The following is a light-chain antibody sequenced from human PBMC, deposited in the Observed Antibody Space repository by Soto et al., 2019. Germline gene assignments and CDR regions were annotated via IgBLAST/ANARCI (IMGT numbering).Light chain of an antibody. CDR2: GAS. CDR1: QTVSSHY. CDR3: QQYVNSPYT. J-gene: IGKJ2*01. V-gene: IGKV3-20*01. Sequence: EIVLTQSPGTLSLSPGERATLSCRASQTVSSHYLAWYQQKPGQAPSLLIYGASSRATGIPDRFSGSGSGTVFTLSISRLEPEDFAVYYCQQYVNSPYTFGQGTKLEIK.